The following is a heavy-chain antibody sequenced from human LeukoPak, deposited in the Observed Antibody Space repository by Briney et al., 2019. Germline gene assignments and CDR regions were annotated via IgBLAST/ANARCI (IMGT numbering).Heavy chain of an antibody. D-gene: IGHD2-2*02. CDR2: IRPDGSDK. V-gene: IGHV3-7*03. CDR1: GFTFSNYW. J-gene: IGHJ4*02. Sequence: PGGSLRLSCAASGFTFSNYWMGWVRQAPGKGLEWVANIRPDGSDKYYVDSVKGRFTISRDKSKNTLYLQMNSLRAEDTAVYYCAKDGYQPLLYALSTSYYFDYWGQGTLVTVSS. CDR3: AKDGYQPLLYALSTSYYFDY.